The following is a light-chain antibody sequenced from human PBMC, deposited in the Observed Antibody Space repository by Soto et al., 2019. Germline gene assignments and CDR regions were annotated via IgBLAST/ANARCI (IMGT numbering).Light chain of an antibody. Sequence: DIQMTQSPSTLSVSVGDRVTITCRASQTISSWLAWYQQKPGKAPKLLIYKASTLKSGVPSRFSGSGSGTEFTLTISSLQPDDFATYYCQQYNSYSEASGQGTKVELK. CDR3: QQYNSYSEA. J-gene: IGKJ1*01. CDR1: QTISSW. CDR2: KAS. V-gene: IGKV1-5*03.